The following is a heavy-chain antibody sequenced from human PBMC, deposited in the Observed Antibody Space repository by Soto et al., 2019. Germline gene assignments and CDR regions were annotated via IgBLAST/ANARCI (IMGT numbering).Heavy chain of an antibody. Sequence: ASVKVSCKASGYTFTSYGINWVRQAPGQGLEWMGWISAYNGNTNYAQKLQGRVTMTTDTSTSTAYMELRSLRSDDTAVYYCARVAPMYSSGWYYFDYWGQGTLVTVYS. CDR1: GYTFTSYG. D-gene: IGHD6-19*01. V-gene: IGHV1-18*01. CDR2: ISAYNGNT. CDR3: ARVAPMYSSGWYYFDY. J-gene: IGHJ4*02.